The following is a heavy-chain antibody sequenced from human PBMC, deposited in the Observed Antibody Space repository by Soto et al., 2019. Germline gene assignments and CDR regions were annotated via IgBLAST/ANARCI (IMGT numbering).Heavy chain of an antibody. J-gene: IGHJ5*02. D-gene: IGHD2-2*01. V-gene: IGHV3-21*01. CDR3: ARSDCTSTSCYVVSFDP. Sequence: DSLKGRFTISRDNAENSVYLQMNSLRADDTAVYYCARSDCTSTSCYVVSFDPWGQGTLVTVSS.